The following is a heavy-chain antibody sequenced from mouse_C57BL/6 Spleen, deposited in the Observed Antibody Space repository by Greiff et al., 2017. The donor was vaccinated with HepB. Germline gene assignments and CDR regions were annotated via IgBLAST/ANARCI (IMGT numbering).Heavy chain of an antibody. CDR3: ASYYGSPYAMDY. V-gene: IGHV5-17*01. D-gene: IGHD1-1*01. CDR1: GFTFSDYG. J-gene: IGHJ4*01. Sequence: VQLKESGGGLVKPGGSLKLSCAASGFTFSDYGMHWVRQAPEKGLEWVAYISSGSSTIYYADTVKGRFTISRDNAKNTLFLQMTSLRSEDTAMYYCASYYGSPYAMDYWGQGTSVTVSS. CDR2: ISSGSSTI.